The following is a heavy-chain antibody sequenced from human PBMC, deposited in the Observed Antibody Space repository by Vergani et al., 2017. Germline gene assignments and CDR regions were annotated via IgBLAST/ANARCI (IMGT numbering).Heavy chain of an antibody. D-gene: IGHD6-13*01. CDR3: VTGRGIY. CDR1: GYTFTTYD. J-gene: IGHJ4*02. Sequence: QVQLVPSGAEVKKPGASVKVSCKSSGYTFTTYDINWVRQATGQGLEWMGWMNPNSGNTGYAQKFQGRVTMTRKTSITTAYMELSSLRSDDTAVYFCVTGRGIYWGQGTLVTVST. CDR2: MNPNSGNT. V-gene: IGHV1-8*01.